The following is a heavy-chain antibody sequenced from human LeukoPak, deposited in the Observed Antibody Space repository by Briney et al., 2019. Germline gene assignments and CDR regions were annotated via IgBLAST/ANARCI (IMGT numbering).Heavy chain of an antibody. CDR1: GFTFSSYC. Sequence: PGRSLRLSCAASGFTFSSYCMHWVSQAPGKGLEWVAVIWYDGSNKYYADSVKGRFTISRDNSKNTLYLQMNSLRAEDTAVYYCARDNVAVAGTFDYWGQGTLVTVSS. CDR2: IWYDGSNK. CDR3: ARDNVAVAGTFDY. D-gene: IGHD6-19*01. V-gene: IGHV3-33*01. J-gene: IGHJ4*02.